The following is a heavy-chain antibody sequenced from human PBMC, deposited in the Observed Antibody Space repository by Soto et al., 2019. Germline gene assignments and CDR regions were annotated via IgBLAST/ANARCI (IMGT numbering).Heavy chain of an antibody. CDR1: GFTFSSYG. CDR3: AKGPGYSSGWNDPFWVY. J-gene: IGHJ4*02. V-gene: IGHV3-30*18. D-gene: IGHD6-19*01. Sequence: PWGSLILSCAASGFTFSSYGMHWVRQAPGKGLEWVAVISYDGSNKYYADSVKGRFTISRDNSKNTLYLQMNSLRAEDTAVYYCAKGPGYSSGWNDPFWVYWGQGSLVTVSS. CDR2: ISYDGSNK.